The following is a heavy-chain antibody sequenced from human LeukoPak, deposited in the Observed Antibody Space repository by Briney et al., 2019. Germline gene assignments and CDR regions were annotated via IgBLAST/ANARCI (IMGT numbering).Heavy chain of an antibody. Sequence: ASEKVSCKASGYTFTSYDISWVRQATGQGLEWMGWLNPNSGNTGYAQKFQGRVTISRNTSINTAYMELSSLRSEDTAVYYCARMTVSGRDNWFDPWGQGTLVTVSS. V-gene: IGHV1-8*03. CDR3: ARMTVSGRDNWFDP. CDR2: LNPNSGNT. CDR1: GYTFTSYD. J-gene: IGHJ5*02. D-gene: IGHD6-19*01.